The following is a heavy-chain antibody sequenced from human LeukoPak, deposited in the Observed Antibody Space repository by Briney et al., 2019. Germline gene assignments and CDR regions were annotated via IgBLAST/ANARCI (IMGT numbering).Heavy chain of an antibody. Sequence: QPGGSLRLSCAASGFTFSIYAMSWVRQAPGRGLEWVSGITDNGFNTYYADSVKGRFTISRDNSQNMLYLQMYSLRAEDTAVYYCVRDFYCSGGSCPLFDNWGQGTLVTVSS. CDR2: ITDNGFNT. D-gene: IGHD2-15*01. CDR3: VRDFYCSGGSCPLFDN. CDR1: GFTFSIYA. V-gene: IGHV3-23*01. J-gene: IGHJ4*02.